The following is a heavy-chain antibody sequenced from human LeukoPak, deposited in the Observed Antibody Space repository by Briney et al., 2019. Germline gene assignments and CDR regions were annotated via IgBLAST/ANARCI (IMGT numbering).Heavy chain of an antibody. Sequence: PGGSLRLSCAASGFTFSSYSMNWVRQAPGKGLEWVSSISSSSSYIYYADSVKGRFTISRDNAKNSLYLQMNSLRAEDTAVYYCARVPFRVGSFDYWGQGTLVTVSS. CDR2: ISSSSSYI. J-gene: IGHJ4*02. CDR3: ARVPFRVGSFDY. D-gene: IGHD6-25*01. CDR1: GFTFSSYS. V-gene: IGHV3-21*01.